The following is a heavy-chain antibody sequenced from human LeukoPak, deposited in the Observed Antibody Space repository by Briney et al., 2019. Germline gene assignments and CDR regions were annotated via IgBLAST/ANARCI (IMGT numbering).Heavy chain of an antibody. J-gene: IGHJ6*03. CDR3: ARVISSWYLYYYMDV. CDR2: IKQDGSEK. CDR1: GFTLSSYW. Sequence: PGGSLRLSCAASGFTLSSYWMSWVRQAPGKGLEWVANIKQDGSEKYYVDSVKGRFTISRDNAKNSLYLQMNSLRAEDTAVYYCARVISSWYLYYYMDVWGKGTTVTVSS. D-gene: IGHD6-13*01. V-gene: IGHV3-7*01.